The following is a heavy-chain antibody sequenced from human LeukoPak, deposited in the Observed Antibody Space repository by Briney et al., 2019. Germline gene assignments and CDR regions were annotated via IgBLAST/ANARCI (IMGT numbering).Heavy chain of an antibody. V-gene: IGHV3-23*01. CDR1: GFTFSSYA. CDR2: ISGSGGST. D-gene: IGHD2-21*01. J-gene: IGHJ4*02. Sequence: PGGSLRLSCAASGFTFSSYAMSWVRQAPGKGLEWVSAISGSGGSTYYADSVKGRFTISRDNSKNTLYLQMNSLRAEDTAVYYCAIHPAYCGGDCYPVVDYWGQGTLVTVSS. CDR3: AIHPAYCGGDCYPVVDY.